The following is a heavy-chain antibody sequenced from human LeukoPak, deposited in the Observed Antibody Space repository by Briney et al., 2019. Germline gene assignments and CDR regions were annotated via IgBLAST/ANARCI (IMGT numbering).Heavy chain of an antibody. Sequence: QPGGSLRLSCAASGFIFSSYSMNWVRQAPGKGLEWVSGISWNSGSIGYAGSVKGRFTISRDNAKNSLYLQMNSLRAEDMALYYCAKGRKEALEYRYYDSSGYYYVGDAFDIWGQGTMVTVSS. CDR1: GFIFSSYS. D-gene: IGHD3-22*01. CDR2: ISWNSGSI. V-gene: IGHV3-9*03. J-gene: IGHJ3*02. CDR3: AKGRKEALEYRYYDSSGYYYVGDAFDI.